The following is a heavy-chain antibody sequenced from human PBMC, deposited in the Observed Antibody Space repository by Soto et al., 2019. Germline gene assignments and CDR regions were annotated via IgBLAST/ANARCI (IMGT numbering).Heavy chain of an antibody. CDR3: ARQLGSILSYGMDV. CDR2: IWYDGSNK. V-gene: IGHV3-33*01. CDR1: GFTFSSYG. D-gene: IGHD3-9*01. Sequence: PGGSLSLSCAASGFTFSSYGMHLVRQAPGKGLEWVAVIWYDGSNKYYADSVKGRFTISRDNSKNTLYLQMNSLRAEDTAVYYCARQLGSILSYGMDVWGQGTTVTVSS. J-gene: IGHJ6*02.